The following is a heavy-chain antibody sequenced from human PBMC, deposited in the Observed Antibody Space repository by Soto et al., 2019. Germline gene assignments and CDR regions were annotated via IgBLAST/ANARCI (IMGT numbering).Heavy chain of an antibody. V-gene: IGHV4-4*02. CDR2: IFHDGTA. J-gene: IGHJ4*02. D-gene: IGHD2-8*01. Sequence: QVKLQESGPGLATPSGTLSLTCAVSGVSISSGNWWTWVRQTPQRGLEYIDEIFHDGTANYYPSFERRVAISVDTSKNQFSLKLTSVTAADTAIYFCARLVYDTRLNYMYFDFWGQGALVTVSS. CDR1: GVSISSGNW. CDR3: ARLVYDTRLNYMYFDF.